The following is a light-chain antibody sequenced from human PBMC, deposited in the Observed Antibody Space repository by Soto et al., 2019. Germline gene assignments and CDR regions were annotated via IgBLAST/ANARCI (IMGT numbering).Light chain of an antibody. CDR1: QDLSNF. CDR2: EAS. CDR3: QKYKSAPYT. Sequence: DIQIIQSPSSLSASVGDRVTLTCRASQDLSNFLAWYQQKPGRVPSLLVYEASTLQSGVPSRFNGGGSGTHFTLTISSLQPEDAATYYCQKYKSAPYTFGQGTKLEIK. V-gene: IGKV1-27*01. J-gene: IGKJ2*01.